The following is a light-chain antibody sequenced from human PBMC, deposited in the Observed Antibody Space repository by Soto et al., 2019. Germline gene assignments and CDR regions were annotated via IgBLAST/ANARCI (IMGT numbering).Light chain of an antibody. Sequence: QSVLTQPASVSGSPGQSITISCTGTSSDVGGYNYVSWYQQHPGNAPKLMIYDVSNRPSGVSNRFSGSKSGNTASLTISGLQAEDEADYYCSSYTSSSTSVVFGGGTKLTVL. V-gene: IGLV2-14*01. J-gene: IGLJ2*01. CDR3: SSYTSSSTSVV. CDR1: SSDVGGYNY. CDR2: DVS.